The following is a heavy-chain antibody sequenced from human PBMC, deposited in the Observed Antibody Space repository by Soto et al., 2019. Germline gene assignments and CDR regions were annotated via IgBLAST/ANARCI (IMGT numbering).Heavy chain of an antibody. CDR3: AGRRDGYNYGY. CDR1: GGSISSYY. D-gene: IGHD5-12*01. J-gene: IGHJ4*02. Sequence: SGTLSLTCTVSGGSISSYYWSWIRQPPGKGLEWIGYIYYSGSTNYNPSLKSRVTISVDTSKNQFSLKLSSVTAADTAVYYCAGRRDGYNYGYWGQGTLVTVSS. CDR2: IYYSGST. V-gene: IGHV4-59*01.